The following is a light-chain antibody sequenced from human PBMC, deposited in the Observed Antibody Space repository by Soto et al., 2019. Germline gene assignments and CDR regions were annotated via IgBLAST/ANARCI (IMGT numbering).Light chain of an antibody. J-gene: IGKJ1*01. CDR3: LQDYNYPLT. Sequence: ASQMTQSPSSLSASVGDRVTITCRATQGIRNELGWYQQKPGKAPKLLIYAASSLQSGVPSRFSGSASGTDFTLTISSLQPEDFATYYCLQDYNYPLTFGQGTKVDIK. CDR1: QGIRNE. V-gene: IGKV1-6*01. CDR2: AAS.